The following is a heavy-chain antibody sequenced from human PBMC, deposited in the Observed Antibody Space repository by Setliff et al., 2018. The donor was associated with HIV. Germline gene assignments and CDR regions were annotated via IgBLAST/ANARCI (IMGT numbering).Heavy chain of an antibody. V-gene: IGHV2-70*11. J-gene: IGHJ4*02. CDR1: GGSISNFY. CDR2: IAWTDAK. Sequence: QTLSLTCSVSGGSISNFYWSWIRQPPGKGLEWLARIAWTDAKNYNTSLKTRLTVSWGTSKNQVVLTMTNMDPVDTGTYYCARIYGLSPPVWGQGTQVTVSS. D-gene: IGHD2-2*01. CDR3: ARIYGLSPPV.